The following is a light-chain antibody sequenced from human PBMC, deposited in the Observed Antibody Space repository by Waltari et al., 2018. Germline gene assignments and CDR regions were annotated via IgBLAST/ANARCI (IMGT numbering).Light chain of an antibody. J-gene: IGKJ1*01. V-gene: IGKV3-11*01. CDR2: DAS. CDR3: HQRSLWPWT. CDR1: QTVSPY. Sequence: IVLTQSPATLSLSPGERATLSCRASQTVSPYLAWFQQKPCQAPRLLIYDASNRAPGIPARFSGSGSGTDFSLTISSLEPEDFAVYYCHQRSLWPWTFGQGTKVAIK.